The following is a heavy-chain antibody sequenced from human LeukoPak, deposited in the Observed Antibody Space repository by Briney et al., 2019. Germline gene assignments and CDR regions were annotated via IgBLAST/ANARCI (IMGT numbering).Heavy chain of an antibody. CDR3: ARDIGIAVAGTGDY. V-gene: IGHV4-34*01. J-gene: IGHJ4*02. CDR2: INHSGST. D-gene: IGHD6-19*01. CDR1: GGSFSGYY. Sequence: SETLSLTCAVYGGSFSGYYWSWIRQPPGKGLEWIGEINHSGSTNYNPSLKSRVTISVDTSKNQFSLKLSSVTAADTAVYYCARDIGIAVAGTGDYWGQGTLVTVSS.